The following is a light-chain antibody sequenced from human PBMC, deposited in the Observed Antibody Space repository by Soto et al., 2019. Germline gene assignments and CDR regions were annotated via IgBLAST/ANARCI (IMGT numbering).Light chain of an antibody. CDR2: TAS. Sequence: DIQMTQSPSTLSASVGDRVTITCRASQSVSSWLAWYQQKPGKAPTLLIHTASTLQSGVPSRFSGSGSGTDFTLIISSLQPDDFATSFCQQYNTYRTFGQGTKVEIK. V-gene: IGKV1-5*03. CDR3: QQYNTYRT. J-gene: IGKJ1*01. CDR1: QSVSSW.